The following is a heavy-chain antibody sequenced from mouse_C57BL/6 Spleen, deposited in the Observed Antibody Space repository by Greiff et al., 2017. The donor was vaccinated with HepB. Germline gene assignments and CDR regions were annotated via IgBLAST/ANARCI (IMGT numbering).Heavy chain of an antibody. CDR2: IWTGGGT. J-gene: IGHJ2*01. D-gene: IGHD1-1*01. Sequence: VKLMESGPGLVAPSQSLSITCTVSGFSLTSYAISWVRQPPGKGLEWLGVIWTGGGTNYNSALKSRLSISKDNSKSQVFLKMNSLQTDDTARYYCARNPLYYYGSSYPYYFDYWGQGTTLTVSS. CDR1: GFSLTSYA. CDR3: ARNPLYYYGSSYPYYFDY. V-gene: IGHV2-9-1*01.